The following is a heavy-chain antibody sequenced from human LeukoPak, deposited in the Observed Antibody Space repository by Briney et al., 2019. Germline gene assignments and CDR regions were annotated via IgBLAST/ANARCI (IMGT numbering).Heavy chain of an antibody. V-gene: IGHV3-53*01. J-gene: IGHJ4*02. CDR2: IYSGGST. D-gene: IGHD1-14*01. Sequence: PGGSLRLSCAASGFTFNSFGMHWVRQAPGKGPEWVSVIYSGGSTYYADSVKGRFTISRDNSKNTLYLQMNSLRAEDTAVYYCARGNQYYFDYWGQGTLVTVSS. CDR1: GFTFNSFG. CDR3: ARGNQYYFDY.